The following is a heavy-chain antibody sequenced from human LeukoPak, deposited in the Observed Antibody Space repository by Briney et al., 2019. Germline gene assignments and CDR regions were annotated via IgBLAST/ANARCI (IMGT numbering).Heavy chain of an antibody. Sequence: GGSLRLSCATSGFTYDGYSMPWVRQAPGKGLEWVPGISWKNDTIGYADSVKGRFTISRDNAKKSLYLEMNSLRAEDTALYYCAKDLASKTSGWTYYFDSWGQGTLVTVSS. CDR1: GFTYDGYS. D-gene: IGHD6-19*01. V-gene: IGHV3-9*01. CDR2: ISWKNDTI. CDR3: AKDLASKTSGWTYYFDS. J-gene: IGHJ4*02.